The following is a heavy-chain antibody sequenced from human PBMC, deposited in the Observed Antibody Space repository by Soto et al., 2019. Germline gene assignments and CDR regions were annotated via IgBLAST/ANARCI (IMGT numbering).Heavy chain of an antibody. CDR3: MLGSGWKDFDY. J-gene: IGHJ4*02. CDR2: IYYSGST. D-gene: IGHD3-22*01. Sequence: QLQLQESGPGLVKPSETLSLTCTVSGGSISGSSYYWGWIRQPPGKGLEWIGNIYYSGSTYYNPSRKSRVTISVDTSKNQFSLKLSSVTAADTAVYYCMLGSGWKDFDYWGQGTLVTVSS. CDR1: GGSISGSSYY. V-gene: IGHV4-39*01.